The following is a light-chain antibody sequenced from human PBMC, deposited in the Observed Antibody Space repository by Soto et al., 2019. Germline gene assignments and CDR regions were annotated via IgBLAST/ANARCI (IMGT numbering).Light chain of an antibody. CDR2: GVS. CDR3: QQYNDRPIT. Sequence: ESVMTQSPSTLSVSPGEKVTLSCRASQSVGSNLAWYQHKPGQAPRLLIYGVSTRATGIPARFSGSASGTEFTLTISSLQSEDFAVYSCQQYNDRPITFGPGTRLEIK. CDR1: QSVGSN. V-gene: IGKV3-15*01. J-gene: IGKJ5*01.